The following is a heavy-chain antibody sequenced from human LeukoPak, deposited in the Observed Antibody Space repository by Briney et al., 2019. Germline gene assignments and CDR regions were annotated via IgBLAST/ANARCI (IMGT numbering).Heavy chain of an antibody. J-gene: IGHJ4*02. CDR2: IYYSGST. D-gene: IGHD3-22*01. V-gene: IGHV4-59*01. Sequence: PSETLSLTCTVSGGSISSYYWSWLRQPPGKGLEWIGYIYYSGSTNYNPSLKSRVTISVDTSKNQFSLKLSSVTAADTAVYYCARSAGYYYDSSAYRYYFDSSGQGTLVTVSS. CDR1: GGSISSYY. CDR3: ARSAGYYYDSSAYRYYFDS.